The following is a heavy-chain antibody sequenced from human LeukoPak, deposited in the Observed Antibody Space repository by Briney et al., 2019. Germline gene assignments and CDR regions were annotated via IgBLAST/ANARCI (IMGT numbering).Heavy chain of an antibody. V-gene: IGHV3-30*18. J-gene: IGHJ4*02. D-gene: IGHD3-22*01. CDR1: GFTFSSYG. CDR3: AKGGDSSGYYVLNYFDY. Sequence: PGGSLRLSCAASGFTFSSYGMHWVRQAPGKGLEWVAVISYDGSNKYYADSVKGRFTISRDNSKNTLYLQMNSLRAEDTAVYYCAKGGDSSGYYVLNYFDYWGQGILVTVSS. CDR2: ISYDGSNK.